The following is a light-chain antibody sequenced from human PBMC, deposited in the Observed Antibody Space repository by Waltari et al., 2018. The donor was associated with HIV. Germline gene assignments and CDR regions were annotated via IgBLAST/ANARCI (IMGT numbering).Light chain of an antibody. J-gene: IGLJ3*02. V-gene: IGLV3-21*02. Sequence: SYVLTQPPSVSVAPGQTARITCGGNNIGSKSVHWYQQKPGQAPGLVVDDDTDRPSGIPERFSGSNSGNTATLTISRVAAGDEADYYCQVWDTSGDPWVFGGGTKLTVL. CDR1: NIGSKS. CDR2: DDT. CDR3: QVWDTSGDPWV.